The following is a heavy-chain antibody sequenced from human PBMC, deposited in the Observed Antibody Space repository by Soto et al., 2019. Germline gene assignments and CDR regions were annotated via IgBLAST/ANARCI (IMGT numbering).Heavy chain of an antibody. CDR2: IGGSGDIT. D-gene: IGHD6-19*01. CDR3: ASDGFGSTYNWYDP. V-gene: IGHV3-23*01. Sequence: PGGSLRLSCAASGFSFTNFAMSWVRQAPGKGLEWVAGIGGSGDITWYADSVKGRLSISRDNSKNTLYLQMNSLTDEYTAVYYCASDGFGSTYNWYDPWDEATLVTVSS. CDR1: GFSFTNFA. J-gene: IGHJ5*02.